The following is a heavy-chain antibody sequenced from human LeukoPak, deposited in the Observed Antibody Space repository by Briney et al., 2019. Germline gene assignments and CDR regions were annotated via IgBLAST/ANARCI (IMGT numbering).Heavy chain of an antibody. CDR2: ISSSSSTI. J-gene: IGHJ6*03. CDR1: GFTFSSYS. D-gene: IGHD1-1*01. CDR3: ARDSTNSYYMDV. Sequence: GGSLRLSCAASGFTFSSYSMNWVRQAPGKGLEWVSYISSSSSTIYYADSVKGRFTISRDNAKNSLYLQMNSLRAEDTAVYYCARDSTNSYYMDVWGKGTTVTVSS. V-gene: IGHV3-48*01.